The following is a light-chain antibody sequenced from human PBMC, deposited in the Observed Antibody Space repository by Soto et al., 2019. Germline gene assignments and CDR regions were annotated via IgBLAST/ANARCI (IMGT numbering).Light chain of an antibody. CDR1: SSNIGTGYD. CDR3: QSYDSSLSGSYV. J-gene: IGLJ1*01. CDR2: GKN. Sequence: QSVLTQPPSVSGAPGQRVTISCTGSSSNIGTGYDVHWYQHLPGTAPKLLIYGKNNRPSGVPDRFSGSKSGTSASLAISGLQAEDEADYYCQSYDSSLSGSYVFGTGTEVTVL. V-gene: IGLV1-40*01.